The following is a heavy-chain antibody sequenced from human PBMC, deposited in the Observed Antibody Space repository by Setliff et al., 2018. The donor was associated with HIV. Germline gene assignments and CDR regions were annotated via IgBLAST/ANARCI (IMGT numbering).Heavy chain of an antibody. CDR3: AREGESASYYFDD. CDR2: INSDGSNA. Sequence: SCAASGFTFSRYWMHWVRQVPGKGLAWVSRINSDGSNAIYADAVKGRFTISRDNAKNTVYLQMNSLRVDDTAVYYCAREGESASYYFDDWGQGTPVTVSS. J-gene: IGHJ4*02. V-gene: IGHV3-74*01. CDR1: GFTFSRYW. D-gene: IGHD3-10*01.